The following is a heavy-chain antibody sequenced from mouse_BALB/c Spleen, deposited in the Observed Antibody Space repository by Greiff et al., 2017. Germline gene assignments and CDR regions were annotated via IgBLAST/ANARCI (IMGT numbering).Heavy chain of an antibody. CDR1: GYTFTDYY. CDR2: IYPGSGNT. V-gene: IGHV1-84*02. Sequence: VQLQQSGPELVKPGASVKISCKASGYTFTDYYINWVKQKPGQGLEWIGWIYPGSGNTKYNEKFKGKATLTVDTSSSTAYMQLSSLTSEDTAVYFCARDGVYYYGSTDWYCDVWGAGTTVTDAS. D-gene: IGHD1-1*01. J-gene: IGHJ1*01. CDR3: ARDGVYYYGSTDWYCDV.